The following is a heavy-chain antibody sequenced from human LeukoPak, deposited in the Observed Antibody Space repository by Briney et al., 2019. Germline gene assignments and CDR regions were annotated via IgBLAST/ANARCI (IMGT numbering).Heavy chain of an antibody. Sequence: ASVKVSCKASGYTFTSYGITWVRQAHGQGLEWMGWISGYNGNTNYAQKLQGRVTMTTDTSTSTAYMELRSLRSDDTAVYYCARETRNSRHSSGPFDPWGQGTLVIVSS. J-gene: IGHJ5*02. D-gene: IGHD6-19*01. CDR3: ARETRNSRHSSGPFDP. V-gene: IGHV1-18*01. CDR2: ISGYNGNT. CDR1: GYTFTSYG.